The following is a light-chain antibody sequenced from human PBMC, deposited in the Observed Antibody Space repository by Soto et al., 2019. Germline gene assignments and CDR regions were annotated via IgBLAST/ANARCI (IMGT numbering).Light chain of an antibody. J-gene: IGKJ2*01. CDR3: QQYHNWPPQYT. Sequence: EIVMTQSPASLSVSPGDRATLSCRASQSVASNVAWYQQKPGQGPRLLIHGASTRAAGVPVRFSGSGSGTDFTLTISSLQSEDFAVYYCQQYHNWPPQYTFGQGTKLQIK. V-gene: IGKV3D-15*01. CDR2: GAS. CDR1: QSVASN.